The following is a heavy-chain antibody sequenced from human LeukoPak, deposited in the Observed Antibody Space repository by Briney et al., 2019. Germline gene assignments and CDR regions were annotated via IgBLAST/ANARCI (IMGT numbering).Heavy chain of an antibody. J-gene: IGHJ4*02. V-gene: IGHV3-30*04. D-gene: IGHD3-3*01. CDR3: AKGGWLEY. Sequence: GRSLRLSCAASGFTFSSYSMHWVRQAPGKGLEWVAVISYDGSNKYYADSVKGRFIISRDNSKNTLYLQMSSLRAEDTAIYYCAKGGWLEYWGQGTLVTVSS. CDR1: GFTFSSYS. CDR2: ISYDGSNK.